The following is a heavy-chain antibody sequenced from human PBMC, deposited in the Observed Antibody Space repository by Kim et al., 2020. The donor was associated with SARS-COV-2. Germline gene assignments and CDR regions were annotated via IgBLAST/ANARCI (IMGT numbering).Heavy chain of an antibody. D-gene: IGHD6-13*01. CDR3: AADCNSSSWQRVYYYYYGMDV. CDR1: GFTFTSSA. CDR2: IVVGSGNT. Sequence: SVKVSCKASGFTFTSSAVQWVRQARGQRLEWIGWIVVGSGNTNYAQKFQERVTITRDMSTSTAYMELGSLRSEDTAVYYCAADCNSSSWQRVYYYYYGMDVWGQGTTVTVSS. V-gene: IGHV1-58*01. J-gene: IGHJ6*02.